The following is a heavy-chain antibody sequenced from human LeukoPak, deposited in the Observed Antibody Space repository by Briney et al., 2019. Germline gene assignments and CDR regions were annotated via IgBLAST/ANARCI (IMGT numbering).Heavy chain of an antibody. Sequence: GGSLRLSCAASGFTFSDYYMSWIRQAPGKGLEWVSYISSSAGTIYYADSVKGRFTISRDNAKNSLYLQMNSLRAEDTAVYYCARGHYQQLGYYYYYMDVWGKGTTVTISS. D-gene: IGHD6-13*01. CDR3: ARGHYQQLGYYYYYMDV. CDR1: GFTFSDYY. J-gene: IGHJ6*03. CDR2: ISSSAGTI. V-gene: IGHV3-11*04.